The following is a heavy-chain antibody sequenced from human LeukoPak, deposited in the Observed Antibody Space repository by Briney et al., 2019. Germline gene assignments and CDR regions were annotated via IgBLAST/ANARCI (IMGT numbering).Heavy chain of an antibody. J-gene: IGHJ4*02. V-gene: IGHV3-48*03. CDR1: GFTFSSYE. CDR3: ARASGAYPSDFDY. CDR2: ISSSGSTI. Sequence: GGSLRLSCAASGFTFSSYEMNWVRQAPGKGLEWVSYISSSGSTIYYADSVKGRFTISRDNAKNSLYLQMNSLRAEDTAVYYCARASGAYPSDFDYWAREPWSPSPQ. D-gene: IGHD4/OR15-4a*01.